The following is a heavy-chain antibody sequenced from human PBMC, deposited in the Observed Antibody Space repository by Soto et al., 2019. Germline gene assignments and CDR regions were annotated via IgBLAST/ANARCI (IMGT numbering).Heavy chain of an antibody. Sequence: SETLSLTCTVPGGSISPFYWSWVRQPPGKGLEWIGYLYYSGNTNYNPSLKSRVTISVDASKNRVSLRLTSVTAADTAVYYCARVGGVAARTFDYWGQGTVVTVSS. D-gene: IGHD2-15*01. V-gene: IGHV4-59*01. J-gene: IGHJ4*02. CDR2: LYYSGNT. CDR1: GGSISPFY. CDR3: ARVGGVAARTFDY.